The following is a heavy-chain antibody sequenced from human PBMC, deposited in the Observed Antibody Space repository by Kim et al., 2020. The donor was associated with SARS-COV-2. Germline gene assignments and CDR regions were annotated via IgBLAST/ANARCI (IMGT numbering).Heavy chain of an antibody. J-gene: IGHJ6*02. Sequence: GESLKISCKGSGYSFTSYWIGWVRQMPGKGLEWMGIIYPGDSDTRYSPSFQGQVTXSADKSISTAYLQWSXLKASDTAMYYCARNXYSGSYYRYYYGMDVWGQXXTVTVSS. V-gene: IGHV5-51*01. CDR3: ARNXYSGSYYRYYYGMDV. D-gene: IGHD1-26*01. CDR2: IYPGDSDT. CDR1: GYSFTSYW.